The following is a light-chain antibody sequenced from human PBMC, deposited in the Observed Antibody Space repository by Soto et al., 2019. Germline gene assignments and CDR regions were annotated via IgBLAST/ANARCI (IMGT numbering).Light chain of an antibody. V-gene: IGLV2-8*01. CDR3: SSFAGSYSPYV. CDR1: SSDIGVYDF. CDR2: QVN. J-gene: IGLJ1*01. Sequence: QSALTQPPSASGSPGQSVTLSCTGTSSDIGVYDFVSWYQQHPGKAPKVIIYQVNKRPSGVPDRFSGSKSGNTASLTVSGLRPEDEADYFCSSFAGSYSPYVVGTGTKLTVL.